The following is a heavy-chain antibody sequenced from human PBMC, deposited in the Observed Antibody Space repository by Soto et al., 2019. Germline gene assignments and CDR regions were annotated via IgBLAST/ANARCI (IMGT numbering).Heavy chain of an antibody. V-gene: IGHV4-30-4*01. CDR3: ARERPDGARLDP. CDR2: IYYSGST. Sequence: KPSGTLAITCTVSGGSMRICVYYWTWIRQPPGKGLEWIGYIYYSGSTYYNPSLKSRVTISVDTSKNQFSLKLSSVTAADTAVYYCARERPDGARLDPWGQGTLVTVSS. J-gene: IGHJ5*02. CDR1: GGSMRICVYY. D-gene: IGHD6-6*01.